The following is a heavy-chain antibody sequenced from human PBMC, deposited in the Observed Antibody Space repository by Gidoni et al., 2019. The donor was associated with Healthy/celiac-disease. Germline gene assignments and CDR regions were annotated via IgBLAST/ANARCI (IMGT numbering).Heavy chain of an antibody. Sequence: QVQLQQWGAGLLTPSQTLSLTCAVYGRSFSGYYWSCIRPPPGKVLVWIGEINHSGSTNYNPSLKSRGTISVDTSKNQFSLKLSSVTAADTAVYYCARGEGPYREVVVVAAGPYFDYWGQGTLVTVSS. D-gene: IGHD2-15*01. J-gene: IGHJ4*02. CDR1: GRSFSGYY. CDR3: ARGEGPYREVVVVAAGPYFDY. V-gene: IGHV4-34*01. CDR2: INHSGST.